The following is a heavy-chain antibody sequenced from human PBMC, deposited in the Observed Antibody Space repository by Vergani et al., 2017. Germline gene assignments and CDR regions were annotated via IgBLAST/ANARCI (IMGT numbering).Heavy chain of an antibody. D-gene: IGHD6-13*01. CDR1: GGSFSGYY. CDR3: ARSRWVTGLPFDY. CDR2: INHSGST. Sequence: QVQLQQWGAGLLKPSETLSLTCAVYGGSFSGYYWSWIRQPPGKGLEWIGEINHSGSTNYNPSLKSRVTISVYTSKNQFSLKLSSVTAADTAVYYCARSRWVTGLPFDYWGQGTLVTVSS. V-gene: IGHV4-34*01. J-gene: IGHJ4*02.